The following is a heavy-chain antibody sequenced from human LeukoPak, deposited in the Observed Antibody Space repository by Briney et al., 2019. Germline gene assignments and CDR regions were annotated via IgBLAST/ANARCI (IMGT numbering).Heavy chain of an antibody. D-gene: IGHD3-9*01. CDR3: AKTDPADWYYFDY. CDR2: INGRGGST. J-gene: IGHJ4*02. CDR1: GFTFSNYA. Sequence: SGGSLRLSCAASGFTFSNYAMNWVRQPPAKGLEWVSAINGRGGSTFYADSVKGRFTISRDNSKNTLYLQMNTLRAEDTAVYYCAKTDPADWYYFDYWGQGTLVTVSS. V-gene: IGHV3-23*01.